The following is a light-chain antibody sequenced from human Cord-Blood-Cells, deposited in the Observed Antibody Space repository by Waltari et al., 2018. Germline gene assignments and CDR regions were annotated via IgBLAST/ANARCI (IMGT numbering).Light chain of an antibody. J-gene: IGKJ2*01. CDR1: QSLLHSDGKTY. CDR2: EVS. V-gene: IGKV2-29*02. CDR3: MQGIHPPYT. Sequence: VMTHTPLSRSVTRGKPHPISCKSRQSLLHSDGKTYLYWYLQKPGQSPQLLISEVSSRFYGVPDRFSGSGSLTDFTLKIRPVYAQDVGVYYCMQGIHPPYTFGQGTKLEIK.